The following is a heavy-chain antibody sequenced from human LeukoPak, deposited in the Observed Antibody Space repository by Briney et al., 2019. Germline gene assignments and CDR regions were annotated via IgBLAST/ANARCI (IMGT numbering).Heavy chain of an antibody. Sequence: PGGSLRLSCAASGFTFSSYSTNWVRQAPGKGLEWVSSISSSSSYIYYADSVKGRFTISRDNAKNSLYLQMNSLRAEDTAVYYCARLSNSRGWFSLDYWGQGTLVTVSS. CDR3: ARLSNSRGWFSLDY. J-gene: IGHJ4*02. CDR2: ISSSSSYI. CDR1: GFTFSSYS. V-gene: IGHV3-21*01. D-gene: IGHD6-19*01.